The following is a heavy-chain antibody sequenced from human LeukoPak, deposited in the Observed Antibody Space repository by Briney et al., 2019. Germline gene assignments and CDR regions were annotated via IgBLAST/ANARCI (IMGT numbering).Heavy chain of an antibody. Sequence: ASVKVSCKASGYTFTGYYMHWVRQAPGQGLEWMGWINPNSGGTNYAQKFQGRVTMTRDTSISTAYMELSRLRSDDTAVYYCARDLGYCSSTSCYAGALDIWGQGTMVTVSS. CDR3: ARDLGYCSSTSCYAGALDI. CDR2: INPNSGGT. V-gene: IGHV1-2*02. J-gene: IGHJ3*02. D-gene: IGHD2-2*01. CDR1: GYTFTGYY.